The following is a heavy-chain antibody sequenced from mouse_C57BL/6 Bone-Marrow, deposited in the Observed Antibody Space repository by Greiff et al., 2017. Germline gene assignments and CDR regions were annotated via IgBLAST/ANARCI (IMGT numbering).Heavy chain of an antibody. CDR1: GYTFTDYY. J-gene: IGHJ3*01. CDR3: ASDYYGNYGFAY. V-gene: IGHV1-26*01. D-gene: IGHD2-1*01. CDR2: INPNNGGT. Sequence: VQLQQSGPELVKPGASVKISCKASGYTFTDYYMNWVKQSHGKSLEWIGDINPNNGGTSYNQKFKGKATLTVDKSSSTAYMERRSLTSEDSAVYYCASDYYGNYGFAYWGQGTLVTVSA.